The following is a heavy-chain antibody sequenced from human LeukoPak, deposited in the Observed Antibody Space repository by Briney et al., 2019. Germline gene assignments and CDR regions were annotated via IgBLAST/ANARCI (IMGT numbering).Heavy chain of an antibody. D-gene: IGHD1-7*01. CDR1: GFTFSSYG. CDR2: ISSSGSTK. V-gene: IGHV3-48*04. Sequence: GGSLRLSCAASGFTFSSYGMNWVRQAPGKGLEWVSYISSSGSTKYYADSVKCTFTIYRDNTKKSLHMQSNTLRAQDADLYFYSRDLTGTTSRWGEGPLDTVSS. CDR3: SRDLTGTTSR. J-gene: IGHJ4*02.